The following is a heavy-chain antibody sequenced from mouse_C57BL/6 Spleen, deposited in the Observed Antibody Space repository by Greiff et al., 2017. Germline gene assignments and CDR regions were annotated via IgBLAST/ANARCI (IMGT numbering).Heavy chain of an antibody. Sequence: EVQGVESGGGLVKPGGSLKLSCAASGFTFSDYGMHWVRQAPEKGLEWVAYISSGSSTIYYADTVKGRFTISRDNAKNTLFLQMTSLRSEDTAMYYCAKVYYDYPYYAMDYWGQGTSVTVSS. CDR1: GFTFSDYG. CDR3: AKVYYDYPYYAMDY. CDR2: ISSGSSTI. D-gene: IGHD2-4*01. V-gene: IGHV5-17*01. J-gene: IGHJ4*01.